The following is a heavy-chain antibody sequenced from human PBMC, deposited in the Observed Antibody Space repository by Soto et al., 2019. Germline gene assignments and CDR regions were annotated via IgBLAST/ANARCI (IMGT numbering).Heavy chain of an antibody. CDR3: AREIRTSFFY. CDR1: GYTFTSYA. CDR2: ITGGNGNT. J-gene: IGHJ4*02. D-gene: IGHD2-2*01. Sequence: EASVKVSCKASGYTFTSYAINWVRQAPGQRLEWMGWITGGNGNTKYSQKFQGRVTFTRDTSASTAYMDLSSLIFEDTAIYYCAREIRTSFFYWGQGTLVTVSS. V-gene: IGHV1-3*01.